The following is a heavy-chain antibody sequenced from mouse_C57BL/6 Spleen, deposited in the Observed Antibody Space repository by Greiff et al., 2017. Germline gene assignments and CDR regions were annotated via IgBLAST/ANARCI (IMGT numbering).Heavy chain of an antibody. J-gene: IGHJ4*01. D-gene: IGHD4-1*02. CDR2: IDPSDSYT. CDR3: ARCNWDYAMDY. Sequence: VQLQQPGAELVKPGASVKLSCKASGYTFTSYWMQWVKQRPGQGLEWIGEIDPSDSYTNYNQKFKGKATLTVDTSSSTAYMQRSSLTSEDSAVFYCARCNWDYAMDYWGQGTSVTVSS. CDR1: GYTFTSYW. V-gene: IGHV1-50*01.